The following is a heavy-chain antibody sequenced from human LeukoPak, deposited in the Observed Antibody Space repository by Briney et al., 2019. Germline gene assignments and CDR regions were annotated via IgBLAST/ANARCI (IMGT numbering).Heavy chain of an antibody. CDR2: IKQDGSEK. D-gene: IGHD3-10*01. CDR3: ARHQLLWWGGFDP. CDR1: GFTFSSYW. Sequence: PGGSLRLSCAASGFTFSSYWMSWVRQAPGKGLEWVANIKQDGSEKYYVDSVKGRFTISRDNAKNSLYLQMNSLRAEDTAVYYCARHQLLWWGGFDPWGQGTLVTVSS. V-gene: IGHV3-7*01. J-gene: IGHJ5*02.